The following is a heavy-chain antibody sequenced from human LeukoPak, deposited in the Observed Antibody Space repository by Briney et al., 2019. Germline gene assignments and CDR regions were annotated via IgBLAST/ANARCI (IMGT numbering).Heavy chain of an antibody. CDR3: ARSPGFPFGQMDV. Sequence: PGGSLRLSCAASGFTVSTNYMTWVRQAPGKGLEWVSVIYSGGGGTTHYADSVKGRFTISRDNAQNTVYLQMHSLKAEDTAVYYCARSPGFPFGQMDVWGKGTMVIVSS. J-gene: IGHJ6*04. CDR1: GFTVSTNY. CDR2: IYSGGGGTT. D-gene: IGHD1-14*01. V-gene: IGHV3-53*05.